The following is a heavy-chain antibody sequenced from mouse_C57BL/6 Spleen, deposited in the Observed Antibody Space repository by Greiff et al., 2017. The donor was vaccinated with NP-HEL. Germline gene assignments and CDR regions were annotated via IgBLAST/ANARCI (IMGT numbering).Heavy chain of an antibody. J-gene: IGHJ1*03. CDR2: IDPSDSET. CDR1: GYTFTSYW. CDR3: ASSGKAWYVDV. Sequence: VQLQQSGAELVRPGSSVKLSCKASGYTFTSYWMHWVKQRPIQGLEWIGNIDPSDSETHYNQKFKDKATLTVDKSSSTAYMQLSSLTSEDSAVYYCASSGKAWYVDVWGTGTTVTVSS. D-gene: IGHD2-1*01. V-gene: IGHV1-52*01.